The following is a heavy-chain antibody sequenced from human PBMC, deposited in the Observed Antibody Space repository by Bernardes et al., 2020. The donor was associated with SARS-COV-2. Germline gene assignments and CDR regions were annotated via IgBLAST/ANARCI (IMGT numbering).Heavy chain of an antibody. CDR3: ARGYDYYFDY. D-gene: IGHD3-16*01. CDR1: GSSFTRYW. V-gene: IGHV5-51*03. J-gene: IGHJ4*02. Sequence: GGCLKTTSHGAGSSFTRYWIGWVRPIPGKGLEWLGIIYPGDSHTRYSPSFQGQVTISADKSISTAYLQWSSLKASDTAMYYCARGYDYYFDYWGQGTLVTVSS. CDR2: IYPGDSHT.